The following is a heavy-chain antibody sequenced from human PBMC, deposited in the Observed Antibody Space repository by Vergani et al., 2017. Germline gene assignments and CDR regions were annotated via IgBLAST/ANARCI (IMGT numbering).Heavy chain of an antibody. CDR2: ISSSSSYI. V-gene: IGHV3-21*01. Sequence: EVQLVESGGGLVKPGGSLRLSCAASGFTFSSYSMNWVRQAPGKGLEWVSSISSSSSYIYYADSVKGRFTISRDNAKNSLYLQMNSLRAEDTAVYYCARRGIPAAGTADGMDVWGQGTTVTVSS. CDR1: GFTFSSYS. D-gene: IGHD6-13*01. J-gene: IGHJ6*02. CDR3: ARRGIPAAGTADGMDV.